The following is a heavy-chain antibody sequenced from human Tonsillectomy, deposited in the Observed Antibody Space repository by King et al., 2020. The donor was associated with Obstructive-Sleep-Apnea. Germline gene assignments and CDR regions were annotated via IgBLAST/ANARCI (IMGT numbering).Heavy chain of an antibody. CDR3: ARSSSGSIPFYFDH. Sequence: VQLVESGAEVKKPGASVKVSCKASGYTFTSYGINWVRQAPGQEPEWMGWISAYNGNTNYAQKFQGRVTMTADTSTSTAYMELTSLRSDDTAVYYCARSSSGSIPFYFDHWGQGTLVTVSS. D-gene: IGHD6-19*01. V-gene: IGHV1-18*01. CDR2: ISAYNGNT. J-gene: IGHJ4*02. CDR1: GYTFTSYG.